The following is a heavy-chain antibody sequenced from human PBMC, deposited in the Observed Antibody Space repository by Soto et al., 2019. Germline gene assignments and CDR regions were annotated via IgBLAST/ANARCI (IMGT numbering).Heavy chain of an antibody. Sequence: QITLKESGPTLVKPTQTLTLTCTFSGFSLSTSGVAVGWIRQPPGKALKWLAVIYWDDDKRYSPSLKNRLTXTXXTSKNQVVLTMTNMDPVDTATYYCAHRLVRRPFDYWGQGTLVTVSS. D-gene: IGHD2-15*01. V-gene: IGHV2-5*02. J-gene: IGHJ4*02. CDR1: GFSLSTSGVA. CDR2: IYWDDDK. CDR3: AHRLVRRPFDY.